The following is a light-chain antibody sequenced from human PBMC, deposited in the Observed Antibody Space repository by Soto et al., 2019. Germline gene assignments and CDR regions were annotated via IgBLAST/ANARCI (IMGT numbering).Light chain of an antibody. CDR1: SSDVGSYNL. CDR3: CSYAGSSLYVV. Sequence: QSALTQPASVSGSPGQSITISCTGTSSDVGSYNLVSWYQQHPGKAPKLMIYEGSKRPSGVSNRFSGSKSGYTASLTISGLQAEAEADYYSCSYAGSSLYVVFGGGTNLTVL. J-gene: IGLJ2*01. CDR2: EGS. V-gene: IGLV2-23*01.